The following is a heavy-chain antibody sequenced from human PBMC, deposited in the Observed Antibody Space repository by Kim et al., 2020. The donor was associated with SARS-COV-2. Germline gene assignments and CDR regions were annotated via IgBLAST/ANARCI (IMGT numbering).Heavy chain of an antibody. V-gene: IGHV1-46*01. CDR3: VISSPGMAPFGY. Sequence: ASVKVSCKASGYTFTSYFTHWVRQAPGQGLEWMAIINPSGDATAYSQRFQGRVTMTRDTSTSTVYMELSSLISEDTAGYYCVISSPGMAPFGYWGQGTQVTVSS. D-gene: IGHD6-13*01. CDR1: GYTFTSYF. J-gene: IGHJ4*02. CDR2: INPSGDAT.